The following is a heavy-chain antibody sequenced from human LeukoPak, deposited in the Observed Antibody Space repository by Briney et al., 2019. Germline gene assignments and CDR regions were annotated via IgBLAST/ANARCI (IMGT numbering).Heavy chain of an antibody. CDR3: ARGPNSYYFDY. J-gene: IGHJ4*02. D-gene: IGHD4-23*01. Sequence: GGSLRLSCAASGFTVSSNYMSWVRQAPGKGLEWVSVIYSGGSTYYADSVKGRFTISRDNSKNTLYLRMNSLRAEDTAVYYCARGPNSYYFDYWGQGTLVTVSS. CDR2: IYSGGST. CDR1: GFTVSSNY. V-gene: IGHV3-66*01.